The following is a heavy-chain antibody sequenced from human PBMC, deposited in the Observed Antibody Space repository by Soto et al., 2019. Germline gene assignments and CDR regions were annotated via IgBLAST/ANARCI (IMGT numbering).Heavy chain of an antibody. J-gene: IGHJ4*01. CDR1: GGTFSSYA. CDR2: IIPIFGTA. D-gene: IGHD5-18*01. V-gene: IGHV1-69*13. CDR3: ARLEGYSYGYLKEYYFDY. Sequence: ASVKVSCKASGGTFSSYAISWVRQAPGQGLEWMGGIIPIFGTANYAQKFQGRVTITADESTSTAYMELSSLRSEDTAVYYCARLEGYSYGYLKEYYFDYWGHGTLVTVSS.